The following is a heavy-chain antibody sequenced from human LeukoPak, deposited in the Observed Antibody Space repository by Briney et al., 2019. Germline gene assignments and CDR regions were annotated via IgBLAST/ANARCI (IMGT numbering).Heavy chain of an antibody. J-gene: IGHJ3*02. V-gene: IGHV4-59*08. D-gene: IGHD1-1*01. Sequence: PSETLSLTCTVSGGSMSSSHWSWIRQSPGKGLEWIAYIHYTGSANYNPSLKSRVTISVDTSKNQFSLQLSSVTAADTAAYFCARQPSETYSFDIWGQGTMVTVSS. CDR3: ARQPSETYSFDI. CDR1: GGSMSSSH. CDR2: IHYTGSA.